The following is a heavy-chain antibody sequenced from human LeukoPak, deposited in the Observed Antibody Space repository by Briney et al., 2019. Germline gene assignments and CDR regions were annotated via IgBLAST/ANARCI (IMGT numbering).Heavy chain of an antibody. J-gene: IGHJ4*02. Sequence: GSLRLSCAASGFTFSSQAMSWVRQAPGKGLEWVSAISGGGGSAYYADSVKGRFTISRDNSMNTLFLQMNSLRAEDTAVYYCAKGSFDWLLLDYWGQGTLVTVSS. D-gene: IGHD3-9*01. CDR3: AKGSFDWLLLDY. V-gene: IGHV3-23*01. CDR1: GFTFSSQA. CDR2: ISGGGGSA.